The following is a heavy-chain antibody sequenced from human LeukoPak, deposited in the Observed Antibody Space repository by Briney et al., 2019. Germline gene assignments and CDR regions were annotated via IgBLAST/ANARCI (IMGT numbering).Heavy chain of an antibody. CDR2: ISSSGSTI. D-gene: IGHD6-19*01. V-gene: IGHV3-11*01. Sequence: KTGGSLRLSCAASGFTFSDYYMSWIRQAPGKGLEWVSYISSSGSTIYYADSVKGRFAISRDNSKNTLYLQMNSLRAEDTAVYYCARYSSGWYAFDYWGQGTLVTVSS. CDR1: GFTFSDYY. J-gene: IGHJ4*02. CDR3: ARYSSGWYAFDY.